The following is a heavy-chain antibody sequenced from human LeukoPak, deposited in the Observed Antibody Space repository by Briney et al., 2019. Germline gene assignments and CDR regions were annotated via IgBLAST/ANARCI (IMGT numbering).Heavy chain of an antibody. J-gene: IGHJ4*02. V-gene: IGHV3-7*01. CDR1: GFTFSTYW. CDR2: IRQDGSEK. Sequence: PGGSLRLSCAASGFTFSTYWMSWVRQAPGKGLEWVATIRQDGSEKHYVDSVEGRFTISRDNAQNSLYLQVHSLGVEDTAVYYCVRGCGKSSCPYYLDSWGQGTLVTVSS. D-gene: IGHD6-13*01. CDR3: VRGCGKSSCPYYLDS.